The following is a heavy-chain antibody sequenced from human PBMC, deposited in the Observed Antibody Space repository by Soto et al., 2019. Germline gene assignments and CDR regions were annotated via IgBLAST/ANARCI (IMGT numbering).Heavy chain of an antibody. CDR3: ARGFFGPASTPNFAY. CDR2: INPVDSDT. V-gene: IGHV5-51*01. J-gene: IGHJ4*02. D-gene: IGHD3-3*01. CDR1: EYSFTRFW. Sequence: PGEALKISCQGFEYSFTRFWIGWVRQMPGKGLEWMGIINPVDSDTRYSPSFQGQVTISVDKSITTAYLQWSSLKASDTAMYYCARGFFGPASTPNFAYWGLGTLVTVSA.